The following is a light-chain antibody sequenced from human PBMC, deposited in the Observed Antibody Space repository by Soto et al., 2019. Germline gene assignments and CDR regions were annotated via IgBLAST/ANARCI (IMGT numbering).Light chain of an antibody. CDR3: QQYSSYST. Sequence: DIQMTQSPSSLSASVGDRVTITCRASQSISNWLAWYQQKPGKAPKLLIYDASTLESGVPSRFSGGGFGTDFTLTISSLKPDDFATYYCQQYSSYSTFGQGTKVE. V-gene: IGKV1-5*01. CDR2: DAS. J-gene: IGKJ1*01. CDR1: QSISNW.